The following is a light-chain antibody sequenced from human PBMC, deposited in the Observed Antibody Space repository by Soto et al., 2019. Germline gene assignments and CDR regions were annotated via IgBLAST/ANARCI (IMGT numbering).Light chain of an antibody. CDR2: EAS. CDR1: QSVSSY. CDR3: EQRSNWPPWT. V-gene: IGKV3-11*01. Sequence: EIVLTQSPATLSLSPGERATLSCRASQSVSSYLAWYQQKPGQAPRLLIYEASNSAAGIPARFSGSGSGTDFTLTIRSLEPEDCADYYCEQRSNWPPWTFGQGTKVEIK. J-gene: IGKJ1*01.